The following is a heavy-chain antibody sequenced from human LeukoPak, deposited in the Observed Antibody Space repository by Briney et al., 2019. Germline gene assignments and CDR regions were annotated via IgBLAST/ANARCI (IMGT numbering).Heavy chain of an antibody. CDR3: APYYYDSSGYDDAFDI. CDR1: GGTFSSYA. V-gene: IGHV1-69*13. J-gene: IGHJ3*02. CDR2: IIPIFGTA. D-gene: IGHD3-22*01. Sequence: SVKVSCKASGGTFSSYAISWVRQAPGQGLEWLGGIIPIFGTANYAQKFQGRVTITADESTSTAYMELSSLRSEDTAVYYCAPYYYDSSGYDDAFDIWGQGTMVTVSS.